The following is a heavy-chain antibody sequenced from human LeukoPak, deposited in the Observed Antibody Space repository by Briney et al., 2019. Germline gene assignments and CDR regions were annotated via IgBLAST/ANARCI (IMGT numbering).Heavy chain of an antibody. CDR1: GFTFSSYA. D-gene: IGHD5-18*01. CDR3: AKDGDSYAYYPVSYFDY. J-gene: IGHJ4*02. CDR2: IQYDGSSK. V-gene: IGHV3-30*02. Sequence: PGGSLRLSCAASGFTFSSYAMHWVRQAPGKGLEWVAFIQYDGSSKYYADSVKGRFTISRDDSKNTLYLQMNSLRAEDTAVYYCAKDGDSYAYYPVSYFDYWGQGTLVTVSS.